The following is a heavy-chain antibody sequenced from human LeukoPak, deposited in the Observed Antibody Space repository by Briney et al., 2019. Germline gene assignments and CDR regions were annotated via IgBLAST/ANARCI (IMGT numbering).Heavy chain of an antibody. J-gene: IGHJ3*02. CDR3: ATDSRRGYYYDSRDFYAFDI. CDR2: IYTGGNT. V-gene: IGHV3-53*01. Sequence: GGSLRLSCAASGFTVDSNYLSWVRQAPGKGLEWVSTIYTGGNTYYAASVKGRFTISRDFSKNTVFLHMNSLRAEDTAMYYCATDSRRGYYYDSRDFYAFDIWGQGTMVTVSS. CDR1: GFTVDSNY. D-gene: IGHD3-22*01.